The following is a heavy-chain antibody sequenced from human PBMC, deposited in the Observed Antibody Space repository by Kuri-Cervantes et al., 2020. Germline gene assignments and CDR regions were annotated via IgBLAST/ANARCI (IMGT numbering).Heavy chain of an antibody. Sequence: SETLSLTCAVSGGSISSSNWWSWVRQPPGKGLEWIGEIYHSGSTNYNPSLKSRVTISVDKSKNQFSLKLSSVTAADTAVYYCARKAINYDMLTGYFPSWFDPWGQGTLVTVSS. V-gene: IGHV4-4*02. J-gene: IGHJ5*02. CDR1: GGSISSSNW. CDR2: IYHSGST. D-gene: IGHD3-9*01. CDR3: ARKAINYDMLTGYFPSWFDP.